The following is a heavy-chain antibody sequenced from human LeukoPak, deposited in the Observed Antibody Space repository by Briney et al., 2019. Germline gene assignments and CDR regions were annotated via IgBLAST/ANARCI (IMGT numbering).Heavy chain of an antibody. CDR2: INPSGGST. CDR1: GYTSTSYY. V-gene: IGHV1-46*01. Sequence: ASVKVSCKASGYTSTSYYMHWVRQAPGQGLEWMGIINPSGGSTSYAQKFQGRVTMTRDTSTSTVYMELSSLRSEDTAVYYCARGGFVTMVRGVQSTGYFDYWGQGTLVTVSS. D-gene: IGHD3-10*01. J-gene: IGHJ4*02. CDR3: ARGGFVTMVRGVQSTGYFDY.